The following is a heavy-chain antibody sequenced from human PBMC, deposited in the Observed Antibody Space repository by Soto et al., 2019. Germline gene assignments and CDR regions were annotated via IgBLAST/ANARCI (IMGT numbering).Heavy chain of an antibody. CDR2: ISYDGSNK. J-gene: IGHJ6*02. CDR3: ARDRGKYNWTHYPSSYSGMDV. V-gene: IGHV3-30-3*01. CDR1: GFTFSSYA. D-gene: IGHD1-20*01. Sequence: QVQLVESGGGVVQPGRSLRLSCAASGFTFSSYAMHWVRQAPGKGLEWVAVISYDGSNKYYADSVKGRFTISRDNSKNTLYLQMNSLRAKDTALYYWARDRGKYNWTHYPSSYSGMDVWGQGPRSPSP.